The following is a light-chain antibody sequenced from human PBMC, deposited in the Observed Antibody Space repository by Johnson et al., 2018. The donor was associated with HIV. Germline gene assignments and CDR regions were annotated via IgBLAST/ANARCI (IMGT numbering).Light chain of an antibody. CDR2: DTI. CDR3: VTWDSSLNAYV. CDR1: SSNIGSHY. V-gene: IGLV1-51*01. J-gene: IGLJ1*01. Sequence: QSVLTQPPSVSAAPGQKVTISCSGSSSNIGSHYVSWYQQVPGTAPRLVIYDTIKRHSGIPDRFSGSKSGTSATLGITGLQTGDEADYYCVTWDSSLNAYVFGAATKVAVL.